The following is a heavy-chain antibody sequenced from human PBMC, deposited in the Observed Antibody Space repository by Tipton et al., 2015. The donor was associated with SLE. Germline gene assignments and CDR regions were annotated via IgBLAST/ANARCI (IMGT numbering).Heavy chain of an antibody. D-gene: IGHD3-22*01. CDR1: GFTFSSYA. CDR2: ISGSGGST. Sequence: SLRLSCAASGFTFSSYAMSWVRQAPGKGLEWVSAISGSGGSTYYADSVKGRFTISRDNSKNTLYLQMNSLRAEDTAVYYCASSNTYYYDSSGHTPFDYWGQGTLVTVSS. J-gene: IGHJ4*02. V-gene: IGHV3-23*01. CDR3: ASSNTYYYDSSGHTPFDY.